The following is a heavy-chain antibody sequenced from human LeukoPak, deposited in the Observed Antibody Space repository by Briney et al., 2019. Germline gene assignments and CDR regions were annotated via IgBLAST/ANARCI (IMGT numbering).Heavy chain of an antibody. J-gene: IGHJ4*02. CDR3: ARDSGYDSFDY. V-gene: IGHV1-69*13. CDR1: GYTFTSYG. CDR2: IIPIFGTA. Sequence: ASVKVSCKASGYTFTSYGISWVRQAPGQGLEWMGGIIPIFGTANYAQKFQGRVTITADESTSTAYMELSSLRSEDTAVYYCARDSGYDSFDYWGQGTLVTVSS. D-gene: IGHD5-12*01.